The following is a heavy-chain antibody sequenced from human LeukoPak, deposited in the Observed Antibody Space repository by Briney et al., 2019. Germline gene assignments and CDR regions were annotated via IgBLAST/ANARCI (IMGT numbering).Heavy chain of an antibody. CDR3: ARDIEGSFDFDY. D-gene: IGHD3-10*01. J-gene: IGHJ4*02. CDR1: GFTFSDYA. Sequence: GRSLRLSCAASGFTFSDYAMHWVRQAPGKGLEWVAVISKDGSDKYYPGSVRGRFTISRDNSKNTIYLQMDSLRAEDTAVYYCARDIEGSFDFDYWGQRTLVTVSS. CDR2: ISKDGSDK. V-gene: IGHV3-30-3*01.